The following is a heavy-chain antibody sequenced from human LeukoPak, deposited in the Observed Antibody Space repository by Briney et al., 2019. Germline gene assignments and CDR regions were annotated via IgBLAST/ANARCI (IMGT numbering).Heavy chain of an antibody. CDR3: ARGHPYHIALDI. CDR2: IIPIFGTA. Sequence: GASVKVSCKASGGTFSSYAISWVRQAPGQGLEWMGGIIPIFGTANYAQKFQGRVTITADESTSTAYMELSSLRSEDTAVYYCARGHPYHIALDIWGQGTMVTVSS. J-gene: IGHJ3*02. D-gene: IGHD1-14*01. V-gene: IGHV1-69*13. CDR1: GGTFSSYA.